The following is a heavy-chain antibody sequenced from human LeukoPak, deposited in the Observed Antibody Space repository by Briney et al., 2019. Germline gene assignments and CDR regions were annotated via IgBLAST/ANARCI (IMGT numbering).Heavy chain of an antibody. CDR1: GGSMSSINYY. J-gene: IGHJ6*02. V-gene: IGHV4-39*01. Sequence: SETLSLTCTVSGGSMSSINYYWGWIRQPPGKGLEWIGSIYYSGSTYYNPSLKSRVTISADTSKNQFSLMLTSVTAADTAIYFCARHFDFWGQGTTVTVSS. CDR2: IYYSGST. CDR3: ARHFDF.